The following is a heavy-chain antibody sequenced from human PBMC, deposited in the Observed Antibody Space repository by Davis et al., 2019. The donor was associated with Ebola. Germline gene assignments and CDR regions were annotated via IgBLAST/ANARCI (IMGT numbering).Heavy chain of an antibody. CDR2: IRSKANSYAT. J-gene: IGHJ6*02. CDR3: VRVDYYGMDV. Sequence: LSLTCAAPGFTFSGSAMHWVRQASGKGLEWVGRIRSKANSYATAYAASVKGRSTISRDDSKNTAYLQMNSLKTEDTAVYYCVRVDYYGMDVWGQGTTVTVSS. D-gene: IGHD3-10*01. V-gene: IGHV3-73*01. CDR1: GFTFSGSA.